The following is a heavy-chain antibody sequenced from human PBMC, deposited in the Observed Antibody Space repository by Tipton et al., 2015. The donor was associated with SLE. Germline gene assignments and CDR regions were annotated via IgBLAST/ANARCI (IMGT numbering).Heavy chain of an antibody. V-gene: IGHV3-30-3*01. CDR2: ISYDGSNK. Sequence: SLRLSCAASGFTFSSYAMHWVRQAPGKGLEWVAVISYDGSNKYYADSVKGRFTISRDSAKNSLYLQMNSLRAEDTAVYYCATYEVVTDAFDIWGQGTMVTVSS. D-gene: IGHD3-22*01. CDR1: GFTFSSYA. CDR3: ATYEVVTDAFDI. J-gene: IGHJ3*02.